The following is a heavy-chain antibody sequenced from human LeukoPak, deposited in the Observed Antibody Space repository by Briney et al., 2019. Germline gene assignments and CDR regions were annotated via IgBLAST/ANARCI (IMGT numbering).Heavy chain of an antibody. V-gene: IGHV3-23*01. CDR3: AKKAQYDGHYPLDY. D-gene: IGHD4/OR15-4a*01. CDR1: GFTFSSYS. Sequence: GGSLRLSCAASGFTFSSYSMSWVRQAPGKGLEWVSGTSDRGDYTYYADSVKGRFTISRDTSKNTLYLQMNSLRAEDTALYFCAKKAQYDGHYPLDYWGQGALVTVSA. CDR2: TSDRGDYT. J-gene: IGHJ4*02.